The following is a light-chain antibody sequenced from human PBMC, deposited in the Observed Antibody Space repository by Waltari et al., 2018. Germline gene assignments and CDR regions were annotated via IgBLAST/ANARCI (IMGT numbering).Light chain of an antibody. CDR3: QQRSSWPPRIS. CDR1: QSVSIN. V-gene: IGKV3-11*01. Sequence: EVVLTQSPATLSLSPGDRATLSCRASQSVSINLAWYQQKPGQAPRLLIYDASNRATGIPARFSGSGSGTDFTLTMSSLEPEDFAVYYCQQRSSWPPRISFGPGTKVNIK. CDR2: DAS. J-gene: IGKJ3*01.